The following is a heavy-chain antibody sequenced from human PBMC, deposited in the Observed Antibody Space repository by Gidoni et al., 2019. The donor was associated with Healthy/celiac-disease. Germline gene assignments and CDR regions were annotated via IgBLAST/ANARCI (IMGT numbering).Heavy chain of an antibody. J-gene: IGHJ4*02. V-gene: IGHV4-39*01. Sequence: QLQLQESGPGLVKPSETLSLTCTVSGGSISSSSYYWGWIRQPPGKGLEWIGSIYYSGSTYYNPSLKSRVTISVDTSKNQFSLKLSSVTAADTAVYYCARHDCSGGSCYSGDFDYWGQGTLVTVSS. D-gene: IGHD2-15*01. CDR2: IYYSGST. CDR1: GGSISSSSYY. CDR3: ARHDCSGGSCYSGDFDY.